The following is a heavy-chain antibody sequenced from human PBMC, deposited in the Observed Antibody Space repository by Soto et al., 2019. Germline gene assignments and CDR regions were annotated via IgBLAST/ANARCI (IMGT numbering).Heavy chain of an antibody. CDR2: ISAYNGNT. V-gene: IGHV1-18*01. Sequence: ASVKVSCKASGYTFTSYGISWVRQAPGQGLEWMGWISAYNGNTNYAQKLQGRVTMTTDTSTSTAYMELRSLRSDDTAVYYCARAGWFGELQYNKLDYWGQGTLVTVAS. CDR3: ARAGWFGELQYNKLDY. CDR1: GYTFTSYG. D-gene: IGHD3-10*01. J-gene: IGHJ4*02.